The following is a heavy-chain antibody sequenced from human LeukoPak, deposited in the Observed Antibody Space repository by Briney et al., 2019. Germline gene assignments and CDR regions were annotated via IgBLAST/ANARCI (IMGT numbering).Heavy chain of an antibody. D-gene: IGHD2-15*01. Sequence: GGSLRLSCAASGFTVGSNYMNWVRQAPGKGLEWVSVVYSGGSTYYADSVKGRFTISRDYSKNTLYLQMSSLRAGDTAVYFCVRGYSFGPYGMDVWGQGTTVTVSS. J-gene: IGHJ6*02. CDR2: VYSGGST. V-gene: IGHV3-53*05. CDR3: VRGYSFGPYGMDV. CDR1: GFTVGSNY.